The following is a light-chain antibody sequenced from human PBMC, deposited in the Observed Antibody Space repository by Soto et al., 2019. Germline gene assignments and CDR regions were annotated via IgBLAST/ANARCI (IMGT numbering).Light chain of an antibody. CDR1: SSDVGAYNY. J-gene: IGLJ1*01. V-gene: IGLV2-14*01. Sequence: QSALTQPASVSGSPGQSITISCTGTSSDVGAYNYVSWYQQHPGKIPKLMIYEVTNRPSGVSDRFSGSKSGNTASLTISGLQAEDEADYYCSSFTISSTYVFGGGTKVTVL. CDR2: EVT. CDR3: SSFTISSTYV.